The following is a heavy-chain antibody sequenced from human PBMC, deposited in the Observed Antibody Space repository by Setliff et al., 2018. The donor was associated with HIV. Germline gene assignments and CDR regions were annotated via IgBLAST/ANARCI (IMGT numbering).Heavy chain of an antibody. CDR2: VDWDDYK. CDR1: GFSLSTRGVR. D-gene: IGHD6-13*01. V-gene: IGHV2-70*04. Sequence: SGPTLVNPTQTLTLTCTFSGFSLSTRGVRMTWIRQPPGKALEWLARVDWDDYKFYNTSLKTRLTISKDTSNNQVVLTMTNMDPVDTATYYCARSAAARVLDYWGQGTLVTVSS. J-gene: IGHJ4*02. CDR3: ARSAAARVLDY.